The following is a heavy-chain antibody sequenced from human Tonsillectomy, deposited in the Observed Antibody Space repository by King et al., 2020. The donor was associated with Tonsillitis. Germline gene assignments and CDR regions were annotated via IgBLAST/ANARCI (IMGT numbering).Heavy chain of an antibody. V-gene: IGHV4-4*07. Sequence: VQLQESGPGLVKPSETLSLTCTISGASISSYYWSWIRQPAGKGLEWIGRIYTSGSTNYNPSLKSRVTMSVDTSKNQFSLKLNSVTAADTAVYYCARDGPAYYYDSREYFDYWGQGTLVTVSS. CDR3: ARDGPAYYYDSREYFDY. CDR1: GASISSYY. J-gene: IGHJ4*02. D-gene: IGHD3-22*01. CDR2: IYTSGST.